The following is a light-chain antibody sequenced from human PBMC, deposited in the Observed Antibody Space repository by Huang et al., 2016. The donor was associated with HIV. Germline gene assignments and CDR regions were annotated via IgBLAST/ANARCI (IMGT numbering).Light chain of an antibody. Sequence: DIQMTQSPSSLSASVGARVTITCRASQSISSYLNWYQQKPGKAPKLLIYAASSLQSGVPSRFSGSGSGTDFTLTISSLQPEDFATYYCQQSYSTLRYTFGQGTKLEIK. CDR2: AAS. CDR3: QQSYSTLRYT. J-gene: IGKJ2*01. V-gene: IGKV1-39*01. CDR1: QSISSY.